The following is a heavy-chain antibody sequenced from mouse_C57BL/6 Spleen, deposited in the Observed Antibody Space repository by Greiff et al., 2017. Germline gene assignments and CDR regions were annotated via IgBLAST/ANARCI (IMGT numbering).Heavy chain of an antibody. CDR1: GYSITSGYD. Sequence: ESGPGMVKPSQSLSLTCTVTGYSITSGYDWHWIRHFPGNKLEWMGYISYSGSTNYNPSLKSRISITHDTSKNHFFLKLDSVTTEDTATYYCARRGYGYYFDYWGQGTTLTVSS. V-gene: IGHV3-1*01. D-gene: IGHD2-2*01. CDR3: ARRGYGYYFDY. CDR2: ISYSGST. J-gene: IGHJ2*01.